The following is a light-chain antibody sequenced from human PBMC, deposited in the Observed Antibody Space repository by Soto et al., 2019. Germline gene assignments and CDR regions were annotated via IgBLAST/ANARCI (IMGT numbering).Light chain of an antibody. J-gene: IGKJ1*01. CDR1: QTISSW. Sequence: DIQMTQSPSTLSGSLGYRFTITCLASQTISSWLALYQQKPGKAPKLLIYKASTLKSGVPSRFSGSGSGTEFTLTISSLQPDDFATYYCQHYNSYSEAFGQGTKVDIK. CDR3: QHYNSYSEA. CDR2: KAS. V-gene: IGKV1-5*03.